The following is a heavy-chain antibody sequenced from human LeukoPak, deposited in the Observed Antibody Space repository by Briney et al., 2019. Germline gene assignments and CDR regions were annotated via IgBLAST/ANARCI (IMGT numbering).Heavy chain of an antibody. CDR2: IYYNGST. D-gene: IGHD5-18*01. Sequence: PSETLSLTCTVSGGSISSYYWSWIRQPPGKGLEWIGYIYYNGSTNYNPSLKSRVTILVDTSKNQFSLKLSSVTAADTAVYYCARSSGYSYGYFAFDIWGQGTMVTVSS. CDR1: GGSISSYY. CDR3: ARSSGYSYGYFAFDI. V-gene: IGHV4-59*12. J-gene: IGHJ3*02.